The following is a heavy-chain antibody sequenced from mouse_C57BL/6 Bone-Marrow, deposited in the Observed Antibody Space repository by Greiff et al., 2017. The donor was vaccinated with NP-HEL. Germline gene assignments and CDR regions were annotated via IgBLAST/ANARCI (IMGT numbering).Heavy chain of an antibody. V-gene: IGHV1-26*01. CDR3: ARPPRSYGAWFAY. CDR1: GYTFTDYY. Sequence: EVQLQQSGPELVKPGASVKISCKASGYTFTDYYMNWVKQSHGKSLEWIGDINPNNGGTSYNQKFKGKATLTVDKSSSTAYMELRSLTSEDSAVYYCARPPRSYGAWFAYWGQGTLVTVSA. J-gene: IGHJ3*01. D-gene: IGHD1-1*01. CDR2: INPNNGGT.